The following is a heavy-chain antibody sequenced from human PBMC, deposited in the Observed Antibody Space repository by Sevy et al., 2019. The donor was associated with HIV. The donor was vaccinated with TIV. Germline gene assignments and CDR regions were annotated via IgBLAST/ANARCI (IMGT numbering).Heavy chain of an antibody. Sequence: GGPLRLSCAASGFTFSSYAMSWVRQAPGKGLEWVAVISYDGNNKYHADSVKDRFTISRDNSKNTLYLQMNSLRAEDTAVYYCARDGSSGGLFLKDYYYFGMDVWGQGTTVTVSS. V-gene: IGHV3-30*04. J-gene: IGHJ6*02. CDR1: GFTFSSYA. CDR2: ISYDGNNK. D-gene: IGHD3-16*01. CDR3: ARDGSSGGLFLKDYYYFGMDV.